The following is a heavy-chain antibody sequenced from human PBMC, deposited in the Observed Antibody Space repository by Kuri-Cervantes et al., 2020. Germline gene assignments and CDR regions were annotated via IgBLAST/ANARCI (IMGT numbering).Heavy chain of an antibody. J-gene: IGHJ4*02. V-gene: IGHV3-7*04. CDR1: GFTLSSYW. CDR3: ARARVMYYYDSSGRIDY. D-gene: IGHD3-22*01. CDR2: IKQDGSEK. Sequence: ETLSLTCAASGFTLSSYWMSWVRQAPGKGLEWVANIKQDGSEKYYVDSVKGRFTISRDNAKNSLYLQMNSLRAEDTAVYYCARARVMYYYDSSGRIDYWGQGTLVTVSS.